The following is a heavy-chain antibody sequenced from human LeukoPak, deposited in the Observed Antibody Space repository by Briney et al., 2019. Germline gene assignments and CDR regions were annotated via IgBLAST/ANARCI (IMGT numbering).Heavy chain of an antibody. CDR1: GGSISTSSYY. Sequence: SETLSLTCTVSGGSISTSSYYWGWIRQPPGKGLEWIGTIYYSGSTYYNPSLKSRVTISIDMSKNQFSLKLTSVTAADTAVYYCAREVNGPSDHWGQGTLVTVSS. J-gene: IGHJ4*02. CDR3: AREVNGPSDH. V-gene: IGHV4-39*07. D-gene: IGHD2-21*01. CDR2: IYYSGST.